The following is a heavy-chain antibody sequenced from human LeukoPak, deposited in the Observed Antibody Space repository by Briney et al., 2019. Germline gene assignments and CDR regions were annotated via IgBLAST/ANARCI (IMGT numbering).Heavy chain of an antibody. CDR3: ARRGAEEMATTGLHYYYGMDV. V-gene: IGHV6-1*01. D-gene: IGHD1-1*01. Sequence: SQTLSLTCAISGDSVSSNSAAWNWIRQSPSRGLEWLGRTYYRSKWYNDYAASVKSRITINPDTSKNQFSLKLSSVTAADTAVYYCARRGAEEMATTGLHYYYGMDVWGQGTTVTVSS. J-gene: IGHJ6*02. CDR1: GDSVSSNSAA. CDR2: TYYRSKWYN.